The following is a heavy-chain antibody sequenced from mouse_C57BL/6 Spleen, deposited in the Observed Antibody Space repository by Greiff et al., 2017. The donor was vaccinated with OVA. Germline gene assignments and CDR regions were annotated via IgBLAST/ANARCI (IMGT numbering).Heavy chain of an antibody. CDR3: ARGDYFDY. V-gene: IGHV3-6*01. J-gene: IGHJ2*01. CDR2: ISYDGSN. Sequence: VKLQESGPGLVKPSQSLSLTCSVPGYSITSGYYWNWIRQFPGNKLEWMGYISYDGSNNYKPSLKNRISITRDTSKNQFFLKLNSVTTEDTATYYCARGDYFDYWGQGTTLTVSS. CDR1: GYSITSGYY.